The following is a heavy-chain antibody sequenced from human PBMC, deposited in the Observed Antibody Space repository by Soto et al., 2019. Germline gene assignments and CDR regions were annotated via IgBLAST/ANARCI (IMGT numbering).Heavy chain of an antibody. CDR3: ARGGYYDNVWGKLSHYGLDK. CDR2: ISPYDDKT. D-gene: IGHD3-16*01. V-gene: IGHV1-18*01. Sequence: QVQLAQSPAEVKKPGASVRVSCKASGYTFIKYGIAWVRQAPGQGLEWMGWISPYDDKTIYAQTFQGRVTLTADRSQRTGYFELRSLKSNDTAGYYCARGGYYDNVWGKLSHYGLDKWGQGTSVTVSS. J-gene: IGHJ6*02. CDR1: GYTFIKYG.